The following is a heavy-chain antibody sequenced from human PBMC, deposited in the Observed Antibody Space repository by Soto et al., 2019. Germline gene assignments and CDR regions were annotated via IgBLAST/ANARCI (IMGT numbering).Heavy chain of an antibody. Sequence: SETLSLTCTVSGGSISSYYWSWIRQPPGKGLEWIGYIYYSGSTNYNPSLKSRVTISVDTSKNQFSLKLSSVTAADTAVYYCAREIWDVYYFDYWGQGTLVTVSS. V-gene: IGHV4-59*01. J-gene: IGHJ4*02. D-gene: IGHD1-26*01. CDR2: IYYSGST. CDR3: AREIWDVYYFDY. CDR1: GGSISSYY.